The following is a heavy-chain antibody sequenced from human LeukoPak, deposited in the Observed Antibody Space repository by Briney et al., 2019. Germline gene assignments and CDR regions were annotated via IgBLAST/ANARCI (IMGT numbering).Heavy chain of an antibody. CDR1: GGSFSGYY. J-gene: IGHJ5*02. CDR2: INHSGST. V-gene: IGHV4-34*01. CDR3: ARQYYYGSGSYGRWFDP. D-gene: IGHD3-10*01. Sequence: PSETLSLTCAVYGGSFSGYYWSWIRQPPGKGLEWIGEINHSGSTNYNPSLKSRVTISVDTSKNQFSLKLSSVTAADTAVYYCARQYYYGSGSYGRWFDPWGQGTLVTVS.